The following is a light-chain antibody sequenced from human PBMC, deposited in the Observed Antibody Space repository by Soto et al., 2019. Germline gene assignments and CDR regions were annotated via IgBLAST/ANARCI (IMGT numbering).Light chain of an antibody. Sequence: QPVLTQSPSASASLGASVKLTCTLSSGHSSYAIAWHQQQPEKGPRYLMKLNSDGSHSKGDGIPDRFSGSSSGAERYLTISSLQSEDEAEYYRQARGTTDVFGTGTKLTVL. CDR3: QARGTTDV. CDR2: LNSDGSH. CDR1: SGHSSYA. J-gene: IGLJ1*01. V-gene: IGLV4-69*01.